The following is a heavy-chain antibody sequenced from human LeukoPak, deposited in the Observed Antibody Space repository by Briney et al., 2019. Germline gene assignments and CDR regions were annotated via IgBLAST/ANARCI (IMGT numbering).Heavy chain of an antibody. CDR2: ISSRSSYI. V-gene: IGHV3-21*01. Sequence: PGGSLRLSCAASGFTFSSYSMNWVRQAPGKGLEWVASISSRSSYIYYADSVKGRFTISRDNAKNSLYLQMNSLRAEDTAVYDCARGSSTHGEYYFDYWGQGTLVTVSS. CDR1: GFTFSSYS. CDR3: ARGSSTHGEYYFDY. J-gene: IGHJ4*02. D-gene: IGHD2-2*01.